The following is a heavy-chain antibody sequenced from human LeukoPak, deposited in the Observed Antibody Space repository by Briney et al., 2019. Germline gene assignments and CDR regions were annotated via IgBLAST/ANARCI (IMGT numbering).Heavy chain of an antibody. J-gene: IGHJ4*02. Sequence: GGSLRLSCAASRFTFSSYGMNWVRQAPGKGLEWVSSISGSGGSTYYADSVKGRFTNSRDNSKNTLYLQMNSLRAEDTAVYYCAKDWGVTPDSFDYWGQGTLVTVSS. CDR2: ISGSGGST. CDR3: AKDWGVTPDSFDY. D-gene: IGHD4-23*01. V-gene: IGHV3-23*01. CDR1: RFTFSSYG.